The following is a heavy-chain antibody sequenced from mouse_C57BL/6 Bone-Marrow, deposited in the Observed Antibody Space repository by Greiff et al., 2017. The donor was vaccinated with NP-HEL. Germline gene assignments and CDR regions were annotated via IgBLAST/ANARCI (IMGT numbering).Heavy chain of an antibody. J-gene: IGHJ4*01. CDR3: TTPRGWCYAMDY. CDR2: IDPENGDT. V-gene: IGHV14-4*01. Sequence: VQLQQSGAELVRPGASVKLSCTASGFNIKDDYMHWVKQRPEQGLEWIGWIDPENGDTEYASKFQGKATITADTSSNTAYLQLSSLTSEDTAVYYCTTPRGWCYAMDYWGQGTSVTVSS. D-gene: IGHD1-1*02. CDR1: GFNIKDDY.